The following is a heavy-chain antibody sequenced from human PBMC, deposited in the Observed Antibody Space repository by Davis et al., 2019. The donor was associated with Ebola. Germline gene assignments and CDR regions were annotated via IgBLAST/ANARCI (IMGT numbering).Heavy chain of an antibody. CDR3: ARGRISYYYDSSGYYSRPYGMDV. CDR1: GGSIGGGDYS. V-gene: IGHV4-30-4*07. CDR2: IYNTGES. D-gene: IGHD3-22*01. Sequence: SETLSLTCGVSGGSIGGGDYSWSWIRQPPGKGLEWIGNIYNTGESYYNPSLKSRVTISVDTSKNQFSLKLTSVTAADTAVYYCARGRISYYYDSSGYYSRPYGMDVWGKGTTVTVSS. J-gene: IGHJ6*04.